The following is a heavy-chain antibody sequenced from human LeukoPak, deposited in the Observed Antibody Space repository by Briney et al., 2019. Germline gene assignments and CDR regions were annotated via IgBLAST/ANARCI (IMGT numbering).Heavy chain of an antibody. J-gene: IGHJ4*02. CDR1: AFTFSNYV. CDR2: SSGSGAT. V-gene: IGHV3-23*01. CDR3: ARGGRGNDGDY. Sequence: GGCLRLSCAASAFTFSNYVMSWDRQAPGKGLEWVSSSSGSGATYYADSVKGRFTISRDTSQNTLYLQMNSLRVEDTAVYYCARGGRGNDGDYWGQGTLVTVSS. D-gene: IGHD1-1*01.